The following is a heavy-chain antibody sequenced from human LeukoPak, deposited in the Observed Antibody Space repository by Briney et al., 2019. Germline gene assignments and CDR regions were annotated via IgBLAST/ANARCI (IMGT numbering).Heavy chain of an antibody. D-gene: IGHD3-10*01. CDR1: GGSISSSSYY. J-gene: IGHJ6*03. V-gene: IGHV4-39*07. CDR3: ARDLYYYGSGSYGLYYYYYMDV. Sequence: PSETLSLTCTVSGGSISSSSYYWGWIRQPPGKGLEWIGSIYYSGSTYYNPSLKSRVTISVDTSKNQFSLKLSSVTAADTAVYYCARDLYYYGSGSYGLYYYYYMDVWGKGTTVTISS. CDR2: IYYSGST.